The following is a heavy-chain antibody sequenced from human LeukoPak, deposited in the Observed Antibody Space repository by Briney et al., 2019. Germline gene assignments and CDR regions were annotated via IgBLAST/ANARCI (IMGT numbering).Heavy chain of an antibody. Sequence: GGSLRLSCAGSGFTFDDCGMSWDRQAPGKGLEWVSGINWNGGSTGYADSVKGRFTISRDNAKNSLYLQMNSLRVEDTALYYCAAGDASGWYFDYWGQGTLVTVSS. V-gene: IGHV3-20*04. J-gene: IGHJ4*02. D-gene: IGHD6-19*01. CDR2: INWNGGST. CDR1: GFTFDDCG. CDR3: AAGDASGWYFDY.